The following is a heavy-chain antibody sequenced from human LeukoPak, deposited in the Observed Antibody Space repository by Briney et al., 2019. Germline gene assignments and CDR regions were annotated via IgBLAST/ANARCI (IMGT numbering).Heavy chain of an antibody. CDR3: ARGDGYSYS. Sequence: SVTLSLTCTVSGGSISSYYWSWIRQPPGKGLEWIGYIYDSGSTNYNPSLKSRVTMSVDTSKNQFSLKLTSVTAADTAVYYCARGDGYSYSWGQGTLVSVST. CDR1: GGSISSYY. D-gene: IGHD5-24*01. J-gene: IGHJ4*02. V-gene: IGHV4-59*01. CDR2: IYDSGST.